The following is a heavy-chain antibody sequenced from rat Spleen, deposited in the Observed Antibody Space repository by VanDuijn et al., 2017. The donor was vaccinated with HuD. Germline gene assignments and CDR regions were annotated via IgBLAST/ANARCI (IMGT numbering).Heavy chain of an antibody. D-gene: IGHD1-9*01. CDR2: ISYDGSST. Sequence: EVQLVESGGGLVQPGRSLKLSCAASGFTFNNYDMAWVRQAPTKGLEWVASISYDGSSTYYRDSVKGRFTISRDNAKSTLYLQMDSLRSEDTATYYCARRHYGYTDYFDYWGQGVMVTVSS. CDR1: GFTFNNYD. V-gene: IGHV5-29*01. CDR3: ARRHYGYTDYFDY. J-gene: IGHJ2*01.